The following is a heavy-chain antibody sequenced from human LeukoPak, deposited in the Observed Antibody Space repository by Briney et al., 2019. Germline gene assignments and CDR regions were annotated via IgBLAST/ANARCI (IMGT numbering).Heavy chain of an antibody. Sequence: GGSLRLSCAASGFTFSSYAMHWVRQAPGKGLEYVSAISSNGGSTYYANSVKGRFTISRDNSKSTLYLQMGSLRAEDMAVYYCARDHYYDSSGYYPRYYYYMDVWGKGTTVTVSS. J-gene: IGHJ6*03. D-gene: IGHD3-22*01. CDR2: ISSNGGST. CDR3: ARDHYYDSSGYYPRYYYYMDV. V-gene: IGHV3-64*01. CDR1: GFTFSSYA.